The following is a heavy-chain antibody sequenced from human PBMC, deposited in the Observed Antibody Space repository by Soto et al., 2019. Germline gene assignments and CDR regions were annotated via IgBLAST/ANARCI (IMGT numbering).Heavy chain of an antibody. V-gene: IGHV4-30-4*01. CDR3: VRQGIGVLHGLVDV. CDR1: GGSISSGDYY. D-gene: IGHD3-10*01. Sequence: SETLSLTCTVSGGSISSGDYYWSWIRQPPGKGLEWIGYIYYSGSTYYNPPLKSRVTISVDTSKNQFSLKLSSVTAADTAVYYCVRQGIGVLHGLVDVWGQGTTVTVSS. CDR2: IYYSGST. J-gene: IGHJ6*02.